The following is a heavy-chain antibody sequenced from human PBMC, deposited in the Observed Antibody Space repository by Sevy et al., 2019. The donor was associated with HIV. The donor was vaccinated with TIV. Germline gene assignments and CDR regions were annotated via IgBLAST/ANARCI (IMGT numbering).Heavy chain of an antibody. V-gene: IGHV3-7*03. J-gene: IGHJ4*02. CDR2: IKQDGRDK. D-gene: IGHD7-27*01. CDR1: GFTFNNYS. CDR3: ARSWDYWGQMGY. Sequence: GGSLRLSCAASGFTFNNYSMTWVRQAPGKGLEWVANIKQDGRDKYYMESVKGRFNISRDNSKNTLYLQLNSLRAEDRAVYYCARSWDYWGQMGYWGQGILVTVSS.